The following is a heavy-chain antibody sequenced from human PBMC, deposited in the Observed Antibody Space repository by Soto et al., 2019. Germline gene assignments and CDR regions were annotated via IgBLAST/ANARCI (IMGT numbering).Heavy chain of an antibody. CDR1: GFTLSNYW. Sequence: EVHLVESGGGLVQPGGSLRLSCAASGFTLSNYWMTWVRQAPGKGLEWVANINYDGSERNYVVSVKGRFTISRDNTRNSLALQMNPLRAEDTAVYYCLSAGSAVSWGQGTLVTVSS. J-gene: IGHJ4*02. CDR3: LSAGSAVS. D-gene: IGHD6-19*01. CDR2: INYDGSER. V-gene: IGHV3-7*05.